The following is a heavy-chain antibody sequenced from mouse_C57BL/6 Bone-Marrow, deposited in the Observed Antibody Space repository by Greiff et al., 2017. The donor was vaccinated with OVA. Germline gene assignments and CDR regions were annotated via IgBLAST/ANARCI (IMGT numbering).Heavy chain of an antibody. D-gene: IGHD1-1*01. V-gene: IGHV6-3*01. J-gene: IGHJ2*01. CDR1: GFTFSNYW. CDR2: IRLKSDNYAT. Sequence: EVKVEESGGGLVQPGGSMKLSCVASGFTFSNYWMNWVRQSPEKGLEWVAQIRLKSDNYATHYAESVKGRFTISRDDSKSSVYLQMNNLRAEDTGIYYCTGGGYGSRYYFDYWGQGTTLTVSS. CDR3: TGGGYGSRYYFDY.